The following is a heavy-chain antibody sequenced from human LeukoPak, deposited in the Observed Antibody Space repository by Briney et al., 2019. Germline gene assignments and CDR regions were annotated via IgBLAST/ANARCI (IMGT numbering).Heavy chain of an antibody. D-gene: IGHD3-22*01. CDR1: GGSISSGSYY. Sequence: SQTLSLTCTVSGGSISSGSYYWSWIRQPAGKGLEWIGRIYISGSTNYSPSLKSRVTISVDTTKNQFSLKLSSVSAADTAVHYCARGGYSDSQGSRDAFDIWGQGTLITVSS. J-gene: IGHJ3*02. V-gene: IGHV4-61*02. CDR3: ARGGYSDSQGSRDAFDI. CDR2: IYISGST.